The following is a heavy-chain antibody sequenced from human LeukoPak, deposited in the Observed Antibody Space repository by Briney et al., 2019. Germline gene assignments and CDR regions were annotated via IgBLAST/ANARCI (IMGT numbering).Heavy chain of an antibody. CDR2: VYHSGST. D-gene: IGHD3-3*01. V-gene: IGHV4-59*01. CDR3: ARSRVWSDYWGYFDF. CDR1: GGSISSYY. J-gene: IGHJ4*02. Sequence: PSETLSLTCTVSGGSISSYYWSWIRQPPGRGLEWIGYVYHSGSTNYNPSLQSRVIISVDTSKNQVSLKLNSVTTADTAVYYCARSRVWSDYWGYFDFWGQGTLVTVSS.